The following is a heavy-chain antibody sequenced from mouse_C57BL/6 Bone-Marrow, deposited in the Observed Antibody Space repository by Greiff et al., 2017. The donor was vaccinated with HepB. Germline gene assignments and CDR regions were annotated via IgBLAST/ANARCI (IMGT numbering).Heavy chain of an antibody. CDR1: GYTFTDYY. CDR3: AREDGSHWYFDV. D-gene: IGHD2-3*01. V-gene: IGHV1-26*01. J-gene: IGHJ1*03. Sequence: VQLQQSGPELVKPGASVKISCKASGYTFTDYYMNWVKQSHGKSLEWIGDINPNNGGTSYNQKFKGKATLTVDKSSSTAYMELRSLTSEDSAVYYCAREDGSHWYFDVWGTGTTVTVSS. CDR2: INPNNGGT.